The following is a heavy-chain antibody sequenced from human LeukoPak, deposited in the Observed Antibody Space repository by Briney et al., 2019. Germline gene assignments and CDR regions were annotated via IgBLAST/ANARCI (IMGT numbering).Heavy chain of an antibody. CDR1: GGTFSSYA. Sequence: ASVKVSCKASGGTFSSYAISWVRQAPGQGLEWMGGIIPIFGTANYAQKFQGRVTITTDESTSTAYMELSSLRSEDTAVYYCAREYYDFWSGYRFDPWGQGTLVTVSS. CDR2: IIPIFGTA. D-gene: IGHD3-3*01. V-gene: IGHV1-69*05. CDR3: AREYYDFWSGYRFDP. J-gene: IGHJ5*02.